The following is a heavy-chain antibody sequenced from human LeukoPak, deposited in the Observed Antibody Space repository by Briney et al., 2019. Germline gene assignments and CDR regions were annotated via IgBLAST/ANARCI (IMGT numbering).Heavy chain of an antibody. J-gene: IGHJ4*02. CDR1: GFTVSSNY. CDR3: ARDQVPSNYDSSGYWG. Sequence: GGSLRLSCAASGFTVSSNYMSWVRQAPGKGLEWVSLIYTGGTTYYADSVKGRFAISRDNTKNTLYLQMNSLRAEDTAVYYCARDQVPSNYDSSGYWGWGQGTLVTVSS. D-gene: IGHD3-22*01. CDR2: IYTGGTT. V-gene: IGHV3-53*01.